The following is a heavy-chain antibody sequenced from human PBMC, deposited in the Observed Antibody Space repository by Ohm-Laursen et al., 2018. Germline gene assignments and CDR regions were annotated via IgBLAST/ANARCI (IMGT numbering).Heavy chain of an antibody. CDR1: GYSFTNFF. CDR2: INPSGGSGT. V-gene: IGHV1-46*01. J-gene: IGHJ4*02. CDR3: ARAWEGATTRYFDY. D-gene: IGHD1-26*01. Sequence: SVKVSCKASGYSFTNFFIHWVRQAPGQSLEWMGIINPSGGSGTAYAQKFQGRVALTSDTSTNTVYMELNSLRAEDTAVYYCARAWEGATTRYFDYWGQGALVSVSS.